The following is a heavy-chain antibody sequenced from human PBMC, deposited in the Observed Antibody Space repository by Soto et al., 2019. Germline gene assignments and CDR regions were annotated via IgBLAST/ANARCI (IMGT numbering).Heavy chain of an antibody. D-gene: IGHD2-2*02. V-gene: IGHV3-48*02. CDR1: GFTFSSYS. CDR3: ASTMDIVVVPAAIREGLGFYYYYGMDV. CDR2: ISSSSSTI. J-gene: IGHJ6*02. Sequence: EVQLVESGGGLVQPGGSLRLSCAASGFTFSSYSMNWVRQAPGKGLEWVSYISSSSSTIYYADSVKGRFTISRDNAKNSLYLQMNSLRDEDTAVYYCASTMDIVVVPAAIREGLGFYYYYGMDVWGQGTTVTVSS.